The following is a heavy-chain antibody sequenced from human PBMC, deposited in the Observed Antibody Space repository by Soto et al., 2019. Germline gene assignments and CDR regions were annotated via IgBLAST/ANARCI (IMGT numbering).Heavy chain of an antibody. V-gene: IGHV1-18*01. Sequence: ASVKVSCKASGYTFTSYGISWVRQAPGQGLEWMGWISAYNGNTNYAQKLQGRVTMTTDTSTSTAYMELRGLRSDDTAVYYCAGDPLQGVVPAALLYYYYYGMDVWGQGTTVTVSS. CDR1: GYTFTSYG. CDR3: AGDPLQGVVPAALLYYYYYGMDV. J-gene: IGHJ6*02. CDR2: ISAYNGNT. D-gene: IGHD2-2*01.